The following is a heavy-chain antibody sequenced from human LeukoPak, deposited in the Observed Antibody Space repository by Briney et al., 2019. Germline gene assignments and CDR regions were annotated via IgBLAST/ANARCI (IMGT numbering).Heavy chain of an antibody. CDR2: ISESSSFI. D-gene: IGHD2-8*01. CDR3: ARQRGYCSSGVCRGWFDP. J-gene: IGHJ5*02. V-gene: IGHV3-21*01. CDR1: GFTFRNYN. Sequence: KPGGSLRLSCAASGFTFRNYNMNWVRQAPGKGLEWVSSISESSSFIQYADSLMGRFAISRDNAKNSLYLQMNSLRAEDTAVYYCARQRGYCSSGVCRGWFDPWGQGTLVTVSS.